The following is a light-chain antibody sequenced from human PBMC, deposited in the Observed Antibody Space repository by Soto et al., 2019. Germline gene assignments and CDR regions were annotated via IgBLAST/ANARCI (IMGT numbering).Light chain of an antibody. V-gene: IGLV1-51*01. CDR3: GSWDNILRAYV. Sequence: QSVLKQPPSVSATPGQKVTISCSGSGSNLGRNYVSWYQQLPGTAPKLLIYDNVYRFSGIPDRFSASKSGTSATLGITGLQTGDEGDYYCGSWDNILRAYVFGTGTQLTVL. CDR2: DNV. J-gene: IGLJ1*01. CDR1: GSNLGRNY.